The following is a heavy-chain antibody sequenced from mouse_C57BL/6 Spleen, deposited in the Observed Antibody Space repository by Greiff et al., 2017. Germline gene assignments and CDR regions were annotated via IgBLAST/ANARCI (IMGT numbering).Heavy chain of an antibody. J-gene: IGHJ2*01. Sequence: QVQLQHSGAELARPGASVKLSCKASGYTFTSYGISWVKQRTGQGLEWIGEIYPRSGNTYYNEKFKGKATLTADKSSSTAYMELRSLTSEDSAVYFCARCVTTVVAYYFGYWGQGTTLTVSS. V-gene: IGHV1-81*01. CDR3: ARCVTTVVAYYFGY. CDR2: IYPRSGNT. D-gene: IGHD1-1*01. CDR1: GYTFTSYG.